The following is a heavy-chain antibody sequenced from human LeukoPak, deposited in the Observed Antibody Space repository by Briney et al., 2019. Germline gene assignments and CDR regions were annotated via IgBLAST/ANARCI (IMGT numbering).Heavy chain of an antibody. J-gene: IGHJ5*02. CDR3: ARGQIVVVPAAMGYGWFDP. CDR1: GGTFSSYP. V-gene: IGHV1-69*01. Sequence: SVNVSCKASGGTFSSYPISWVRQAPGQGLEWLGGIIPVFGTANYAQKFQGRVTITADESTSTAYMELSSLRSEDTAVSYCARGQIVVVPAAMGYGWFDPWGQGTLVTVSS. CDR2: IIPVFGTA. D-gene: IGHD2-2*01.